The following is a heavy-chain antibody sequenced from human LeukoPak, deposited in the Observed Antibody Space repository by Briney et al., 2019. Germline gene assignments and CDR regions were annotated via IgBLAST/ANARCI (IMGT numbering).Heavy chain of an antibody. Sequence: SETLSLTCTVFGGSISPYFWSWIRQTPGKGLEWIGYISYTGSTNYNPALKSRVTISVDTSKNQFSLQLTSVTAADTAVYYCARDDYRGVTNFDPWGQGTLVTVSS. CDR2: ISYTGST. J-gene: IGHJ5*02. V-gene: IGHV4-59*01. CDR1: GGSISPYF. D-gene: IGHD3-10*01. CDR3: ARDDYRGVTNFDP.